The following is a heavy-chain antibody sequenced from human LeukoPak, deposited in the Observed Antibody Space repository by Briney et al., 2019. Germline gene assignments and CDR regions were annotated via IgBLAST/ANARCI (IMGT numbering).Heavy chain of an antibody. CDR3: ARGRRDYGDYVDAFDI. V-gene: IGHV4-59*08. D-gene: IGHD4-17*01. Sequence: GSLRLSCAASGFTFSSYSMNWVRQPPGKGLEWIGYIYYSGSTNYNPSLKSLVTISVDTSKNQFSLKLSSVTAADTAVYYCARGRRDYGDYVDAFDIWGQGTMVTVSS. J-gene: IGHJ3*02. CDR2: IYYSGST. CDR1: GFTFSSYS.